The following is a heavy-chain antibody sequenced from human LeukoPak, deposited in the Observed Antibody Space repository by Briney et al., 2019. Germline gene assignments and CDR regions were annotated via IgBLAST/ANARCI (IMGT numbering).Heavy chain of an antibody. CDR1: GYSFNNYA. CDR3: ARSIWYNRQYYFDS. D-gene: IGHD6-13*01. J-gene: IGHJ4*02. Sequence: ASVKVSCKASGYSFNNYAMQWVRQAPGQRLEWMGWINCGNGKTKYSEEFQGRVTITRDQSATTAYMDLSSLRSEDTAVYYCARSIWYNRQYYFDSWGQGTLVTVSS. V-gene: IGHV1-3*01. CDR2: INCGNGKT.